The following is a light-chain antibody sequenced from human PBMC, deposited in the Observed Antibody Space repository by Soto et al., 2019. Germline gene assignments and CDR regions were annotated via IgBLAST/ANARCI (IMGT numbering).Light chain of an antibody. J-gene: IGKJ2*01. Sequence: EIVMTQSPATLSVSPGERATLSCRASQSVSSNLAWYQQKPGQAPRLLIYGASTRATGIPARFSGSGSGTEFPLTISSLQSEDFAVYYCQQYYNWPPYTFGQGTNLET. CDR2: GAS. V-gene: IGKV3-15*01. CDR3: QQYYNWPPYT. CDR1: QSVSSN.